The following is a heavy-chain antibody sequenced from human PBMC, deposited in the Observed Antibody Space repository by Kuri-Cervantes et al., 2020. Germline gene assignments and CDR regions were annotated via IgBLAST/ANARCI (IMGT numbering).Heavy chain of an antibody. CDR1: GHTFTGYY. V-gene: IGHV1-2*02. CDR3: AREYGDYWWFDP. D-gene: IGHD4-17*01. J-gene: IGHJ5*02. CDR2: INPNSGGT. Sequence: ASVKVSCKASGHTFTGYYMHWVRQAPGQGLEWMGWINPNSGGTNYAQKFQGRVTMTRDTSISTAYMELSRLRSDDTAVYYCAREYGDYWWFDPWGQGTLVTVSS.